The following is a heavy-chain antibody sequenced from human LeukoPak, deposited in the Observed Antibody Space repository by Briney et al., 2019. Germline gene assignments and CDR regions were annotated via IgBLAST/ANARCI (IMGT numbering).Heavy chain of an antibody. CDR1: GFTFSSYG. J-gene: IGHJ6*03. Sequence: GGSLRLSCAASGFTFSSYGMHWVRQAPGKGLEWVSGINWNGGSTVYADSVKGRFTISRDNAKNSLYLQMNSLRAEDTALYYCARGNHYGDYYYYYYMDVWGKGTTVTVSS. V-gene: IGHV3-20*04. CDR2: INWNGGST. D-gene: IGHD4-17*01. CDR3: ARGNHYGDYYYYYYMDV.